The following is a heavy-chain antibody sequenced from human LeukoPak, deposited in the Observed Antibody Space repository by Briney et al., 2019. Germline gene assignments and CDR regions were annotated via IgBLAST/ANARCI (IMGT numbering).Heavy chain of an antibody. J-gene: IGHJ4*02. V-gene: IGHV3-30*03. D-gene: IGHD3-10*01. CDR3: ASRPGYYSNFDY. CDR2: ISYDGSNK. CDR1: GFTFSSYA. Sequence: PGGSLRLSCAASGFTFSSYAMSWVRQAPGKGLEWVAVISYDGSNKYYADSVKGRFTISRDNSKNTLYLQMNSLRAEDTAVYYCASRPGYYSNFDYWGQGTLVTVSS.